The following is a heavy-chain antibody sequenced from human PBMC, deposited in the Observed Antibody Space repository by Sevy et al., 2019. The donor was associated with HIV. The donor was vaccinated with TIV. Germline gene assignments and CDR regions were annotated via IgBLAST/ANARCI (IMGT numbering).Heavy chain of an antibody. J-gene: IGHJ6*02. Sequence: GGSLRLSCAASGFTFSSYSMNWVRQAPGKGLEWVSSISSSSSYIYYADSVKGRFTISRDNAKNSLYLQMNSLKAEDTAVYDCARAYTSFSSGWYKDYYGMDVWGQGTTVTVSS. CDR2: ISSSSSYI. D-gene: IGHD6-19*01. V-gene: IGHV3-21*01. CDR1: GFTFSSYS. CDR3: ARAYTSFSSGWYKDYYGMDV.